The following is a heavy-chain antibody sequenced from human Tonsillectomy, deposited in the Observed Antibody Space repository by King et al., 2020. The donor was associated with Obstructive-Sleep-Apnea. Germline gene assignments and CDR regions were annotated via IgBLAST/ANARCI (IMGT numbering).Heavy chain of an antibody. D-gene: IGHD2-2*01. CDR3: ARGLGYCSSTSCYFDY. J-gene: IGHJ4*02. Sequence: QLVQSGGGLVQPGGSLRLSCAASGFTLSTYDMHWVRQVTGKGLEWGSALGTAGYTYYPGSVKGRFTISRDNAKNSLYLQMNSLRAGDTAVYYCARGLGYCSSTSCYFDYWGQGTLVTVSS. V-gene: IGHV3-13*01. CDR2: LGTAGYT. CDR1: GFTLSTYD.